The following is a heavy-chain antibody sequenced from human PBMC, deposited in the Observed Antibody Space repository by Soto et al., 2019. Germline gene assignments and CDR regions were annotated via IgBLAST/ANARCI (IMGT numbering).Heavy chain of an antibody. J-gene: IGHJ4*02. CDR1: GFTFSSYG. D-gene: IGHD5-12*01. CDR3: AKDAKRWILATTLTKRYYFAN. V-gene: IGHV3-30*18. Sequence: PGGSLRLSCAVSGFTFSSYGMHWVRQAPGKGLEWVSFISYDGSNKFYAESVKGRFTISRDNSKKTLWLEMNSLRPEDSAVYYCAKDAKRWILATTLTKRYYFANWGQGIQVTVSS. CDR2: ISYDGSNK.